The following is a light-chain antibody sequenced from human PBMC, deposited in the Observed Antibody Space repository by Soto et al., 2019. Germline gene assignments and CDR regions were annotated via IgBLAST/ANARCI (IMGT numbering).Light chain of an antibody. CDR1: QSLSSSY. Sequence: EIVLTQSPATLYSSPGERVTLSCRASQSLSSSYLAWYQQKPGQAPRLLIYDVSTRATGIPARFSGSGSGTDFTLTITSLEPEDFAVYSCQQRSDWPITFGQGTRLEIK. J-gene: IGKJ5*01. V-gene: IGKV3-11*01. CDR2: DVS. CDR3: QQRSDWPIT.